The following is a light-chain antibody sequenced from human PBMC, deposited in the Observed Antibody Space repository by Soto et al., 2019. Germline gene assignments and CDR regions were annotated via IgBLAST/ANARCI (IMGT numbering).Light chain of an antibody. CDR1: QSISSY. Sequence: DIQMTQSPSSLSASVGDRVTITCRASQSISSYLNWYQQKSGKAPKLLIYAASSLQSGVPSRLSGSGSGTAFTITSTSLQHEECAAPHCQQGYSTPFTFGPGTTVDIK. CDR2: AAS. CDR3: QQGYSTPFT. V-gene: IGKV1-39*01. J-gene: IGKJ3*01.